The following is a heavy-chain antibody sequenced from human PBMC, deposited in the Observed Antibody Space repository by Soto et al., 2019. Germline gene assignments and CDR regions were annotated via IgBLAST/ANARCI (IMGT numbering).Heavy chain of an antibody. J-gene: IGHJ4*02. CDR2: IIPIFGTA. V-gene: IGHV1-69*06. Sequence: SVKVSCKDSGGTFSSYAISWVRQAPGQGLEWMGGIIPIFGTANYAQKFQGRVTITADKSTSTAYMELSSLRSADTAVYYCATPPGWPPFPYFDYWGQGTRGTVS. D-gene: IGHD6-19*01. CDR1: GGTFSSYA. CDR3: ATPPGWPPFPYFDY.